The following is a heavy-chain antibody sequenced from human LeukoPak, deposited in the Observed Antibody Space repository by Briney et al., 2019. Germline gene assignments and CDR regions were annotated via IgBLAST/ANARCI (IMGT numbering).Heavy chain of an antibody. D-gene: IGHD5-12*01. Sequence: GGSLRLSCAASGFTFSSYWMHWVRQAPGKGLVWVSRVNADGSSTNYADSVKGRFTISRDNAKNTLYLQMNSLRAEDTAVYYCAQAGDIVATTQDYWGQGTLVTVSS. CDR2: VNADGSST. V-gene: IGHV3-74*01. J-gene: IGHJ4*02. CDR3: AQAGDIVATTQDY. CDR1: GFTFSSYW.